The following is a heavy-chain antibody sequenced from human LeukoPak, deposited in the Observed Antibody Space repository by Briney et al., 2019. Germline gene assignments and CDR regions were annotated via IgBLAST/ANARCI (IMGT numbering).Heavy chain of an antibody. Sequence: GRSLRLSCAASGFTFSSYGMHWVRQAPGKGLEWVAVISYDGSNKYYADSVKGRFTISRDNSKNTLYLQMNSLRAEDTAVYYCAKLTVVRCRAFDIWGQGTMVTVSS. V-gene: IGHV3-30*18. J-gene: IGHJ3*02. CDR2: ISYDGSNK. CDR1: GFTFSSYG. D-gene: IGHD4-23*01. CDR3: AKLTVVRCRAFDI.